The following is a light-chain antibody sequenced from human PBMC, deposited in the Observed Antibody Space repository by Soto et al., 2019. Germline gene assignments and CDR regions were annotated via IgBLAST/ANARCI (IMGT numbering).Light chain of an antibody. V-gene: IGLV2-23*02. Sequence: QSALTQPASVSWSPGHAVTISSTGTSSDVGSYNLVSWYQQRPGKAPKLMIYEVSKRPSGVSTRFSGSKSGNTASLTISGLQAVDEADYFCSSYTSSNTLIFGGGTKVTVL. CDR2: EVS. CDR3: SSYTSSNTLI. CDR1: SSDVGSYNL. J-gene: IGLJ2*01.